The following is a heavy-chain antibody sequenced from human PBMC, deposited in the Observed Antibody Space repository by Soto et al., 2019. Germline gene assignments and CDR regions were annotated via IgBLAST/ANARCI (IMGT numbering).Heavy chain of an antibody. J-gene: IGHJ4*02. Sequence: ASVKVSCKVSGYTLTELSIPWVRQAPGKGLEWMVGFDPEDGETIYAQKFQGRVTMTEDTSTDTAYMELRSLRSEDTAVYYCATDLRSRGLLYRHDYWGQGTLVNVSS. D-gene: IGHD2-2*02. V-gene: IGHV1-24*01. CDR3: ATDLRSRGLLYRHDY. CDR2: FDPEDGET. CDR1: GYTLTELS.